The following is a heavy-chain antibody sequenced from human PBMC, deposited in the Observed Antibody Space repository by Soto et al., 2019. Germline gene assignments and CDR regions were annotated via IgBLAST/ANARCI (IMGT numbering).Heavy chain of an antibody. J-gene: IGHJ4*02. D-gene: IGHD2-15*01. CDR1: GFTFNNYA. CDR2: ISGSGATP. CDR3: AKAGYCAGVSCYFYYFDS. V-gene: IGHV3-23*01. Sequence: VQLLESGGGLLQPGGSLRLSCSATGFTFNNYAMAWVRQAPGEGLEWVSGISGSGATPYYADSVKGRFTISRDNSKTTVFLQLSSLSAEDTAVYFCAKAGYCAGVSCYFYYFDSWGQGTQVTVSA.